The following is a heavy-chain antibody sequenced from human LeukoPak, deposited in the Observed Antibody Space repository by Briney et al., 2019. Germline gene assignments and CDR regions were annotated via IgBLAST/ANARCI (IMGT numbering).Heavy chain of an antibody. D-gene: IGHD3-16*02. CDR1: GGSFSGYY. Sequence: SETLSLTCAVYGGSFSGYYWSWIRQPPGKGLEWIGEINHSGSTNYNPSLKSRVTISVDTSKNQFSLKLSSVPAADTAVYYCASSAQYDYVWGSYRHWGQGTLVTVSS. CDR2: INHSGST. V-gene: IGHV4-34*01. J-gene: IGHJ4*02. CDR3: ASSAQYDYVWGSYRH.